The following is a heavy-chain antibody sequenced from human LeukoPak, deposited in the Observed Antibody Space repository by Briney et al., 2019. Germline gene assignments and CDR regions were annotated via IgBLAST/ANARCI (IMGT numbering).Heavy chain of an antibody. CDR2: IYYSGST. J-gene: IGHJ4*02. V-gene: IGHV4-39*07. D-gene: IGHD3-22*01. Sequence: SETLSLTCTVSGGSISSSSYYWGWIRQPPGKGLEWIGSIYYSGSTYYNPSLKSRLTISVDTSKNQFSLKLSSVTAADTAVYYCAGEHPASYDSSGYHFDYWGQGTLVTVSS. CDR1: GGSISSSSYY. CDR3: AGEHPASYDSSGYHFDY.